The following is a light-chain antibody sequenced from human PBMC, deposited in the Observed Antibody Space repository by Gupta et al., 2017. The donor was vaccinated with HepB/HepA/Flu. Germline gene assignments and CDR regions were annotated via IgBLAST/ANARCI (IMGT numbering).Light chain of an antibody. J-gene: IGLJ2*01. Sequence: QLVLTQSPSASASLGASVKLTCTLNSGHNSYDIAWHQQQPEKGPRYLMNLNSDGSHSKGDGIPDLVSGSSSGTALKITISNLQSEEESDDYCQTWSNGIWVLGGGTKLTVL. CDR3: QTWSNGIWV. V-gene: IGLV4-69*01. CDR1: SGHNSYD. CDR2: LNSDGSH.